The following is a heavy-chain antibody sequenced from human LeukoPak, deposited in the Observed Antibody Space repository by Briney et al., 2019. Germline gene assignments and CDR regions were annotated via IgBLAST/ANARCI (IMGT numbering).Heavy chain of an antibody. CDR3: ARAPGLGELRRTFDS. D-gene: IGHD3-10*01. CDR2: IYYSGDT. CDR1: GGSVSTSNW. J-gene: IGHJ4*02. V-gene: IGHV4-4*02. Sequence: SETLSLTCAVSGGSVSTSNWWNWVRQSPGKGLEWIGEIYYSGDTNNNTSLKSRVTVSIDRSKNQFSLKLESVTAADTAVYYCARAPGLGELRRTFDSWGQGTLVTVSS.